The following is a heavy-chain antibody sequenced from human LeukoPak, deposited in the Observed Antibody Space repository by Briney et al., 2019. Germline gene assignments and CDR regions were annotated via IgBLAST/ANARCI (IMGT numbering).Heavy chain of an antibody. CDR1: GITFSNYG. D-gene: IGHD3-10*01. CDR2: IRSTANGYAT. J-gene: IGHJ4*02. Sequence: GGSLRLSCVASGITFSNYGMHWVRQASGKGLEWVGRIRSTANGYATAYAASVKGRFTISRDDSKNTAYLQMDSLKTEDTAVYYCTGNYYGSGSYADFDYWGQGTLVTVSS. CDR3: TGNYYGSGSYADFDY. V-gene: IGHV3-73*01.